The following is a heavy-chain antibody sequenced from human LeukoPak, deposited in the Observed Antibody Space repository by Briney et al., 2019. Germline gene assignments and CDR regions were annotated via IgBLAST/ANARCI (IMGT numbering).Heavy chain of an antibody. CDR3: ARDGSPRHYYYYMDV. V-gene: IGHV1-8*03. D-gene: IGHD6-13*01. CDR1: GYTFTSYD. CDR2: MNPNSGNT. Sequence: GASVKVSCKASGYTFTSYDINWVRQATGQGLEWMGWMNPNSGNTGYAQKFQGRVTITRNTSIGTAYMELSSLRSEDTAVYYCARDGSPRHYYYYMDVWGKGTTVTVSS. J-gene: IGHJ6*03.